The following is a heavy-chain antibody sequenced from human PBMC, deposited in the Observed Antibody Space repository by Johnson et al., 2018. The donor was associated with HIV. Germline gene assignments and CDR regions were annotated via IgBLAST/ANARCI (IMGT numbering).Heavy chain of an antibody. Sequence: QVQLVESGGGVVQPGRSLRLSCAASGFTVSSNYMSWVRQAPGKGLEWVAIISYDGDNKLYADSVKGRFTISRDNSRNTLYLQMNSLRAEDTAVYYCARWGVFYGCPAFAIWGHGTMFTVSS. CDR1: GFTVSSNY. CDR2: ISYDGDNK. J-gene: IGHJ3*02. D-gene: IGHD2/OR15-2a*01. CDR3: ARWGVFYGCPAFAI. V-gene: IGHV3-30*03.